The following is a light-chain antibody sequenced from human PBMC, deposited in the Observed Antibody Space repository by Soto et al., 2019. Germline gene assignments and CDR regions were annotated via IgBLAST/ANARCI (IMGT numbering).Light chain of an antibody. CDR1: QTINNR. CDR3: KQYASFWTM. V-gene: IGKV1-5*01. J-gene: IGKJ1*01. CDR2: DVS. Sequence: SASAVSSSVGDRVTFTCLASQTINNRLAWYQQKPGKAPKLLIYDVSTLESGVPSRFSGSGSGTEFTLTISSLIPDDSAIHYWKQYASFWTMFRQGTKVDIK.